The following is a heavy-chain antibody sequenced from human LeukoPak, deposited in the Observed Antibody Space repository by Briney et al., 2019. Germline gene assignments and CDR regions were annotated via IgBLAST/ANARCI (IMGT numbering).Heavy chain of an antibody. CDR3: ARSYSSGPFDL. CDR2: IYHSEST. D-gene: IGHD6-19*01. J-gene: IGHJ4*02. CDR1: GGSLTSGNW. V-gene: IGHV4-4*02. Sequence: PSETLSLTCAVSGGSLTSGNWWSWVRQPPGKGLEWIGEIYHSESTNYNPSLKSRVTISVDKSKNQFSLILNSVTAADTAVYYCARSYSSGPFDLWGQGTLVIASS.